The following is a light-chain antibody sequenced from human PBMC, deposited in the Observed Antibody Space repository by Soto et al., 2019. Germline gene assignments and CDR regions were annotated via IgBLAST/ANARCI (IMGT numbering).Light chain of an antibody. J-gene: IGKJ2*01. CDR2: GAS. Sequence: EIVLTQSPGTLSLSPGERATLSCRASQSVSSSYLAWYQKKPGHAPRLLIYGASSRATGIPDRFSVSGSGTDFTLTISRLEPEDFAVYYCQQYGSSPMYTFGQGTKLEIK. CDR3: QQYGSSPMYT. CDR1: QSVSSSY. V-gene: IGKV3-20*01.